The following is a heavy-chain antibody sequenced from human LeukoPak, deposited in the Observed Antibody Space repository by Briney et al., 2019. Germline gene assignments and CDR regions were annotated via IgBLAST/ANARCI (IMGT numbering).Heavy chain of an antibody. D-gene: IGHD2-2*01. V-gene: IGHV4-59*08. Sequence: SETLSLTCTVSGGSISSYYWSWIRQPPGKGLEWIGYIYYSGSTNYNPSLKSRVTISVDTSKNQFSLKLSSVTAADTAVYYCARFPIGYCSSTSCYGSDYWGQGTLVTVSS. CDR1: GGSISSYY. J-gene: IGHJ4*02. CDR3: ARFPIGYCSSTSCYGSDY. CDR2: IYYSGST.